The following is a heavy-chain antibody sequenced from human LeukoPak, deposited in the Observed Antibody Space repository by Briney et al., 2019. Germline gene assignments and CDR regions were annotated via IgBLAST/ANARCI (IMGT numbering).Heavy chain of an antibody. D-gene: IGHD6-19*01. V-gene: IGHV3-33*01. CDR1: GFTFSTYG. CDR3: ARGRWGDIAMADTMDV. Sequence: PGGSLRLSCAASGFTFSTYGMHWVRQAPGKGLEWVAVIWYDGSNKYDADSVKGRFTISRDNSKNTLYLQMNSLRAEDTAVYYCARGRWGDIAMADTMDVWGQGTTVTVSS. J-gene: IGHJ6*02. CDR2: IWYDGSNK.